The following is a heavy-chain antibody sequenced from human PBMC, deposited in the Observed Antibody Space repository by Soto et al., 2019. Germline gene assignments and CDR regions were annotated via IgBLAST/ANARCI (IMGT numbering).Heavy chain of an antibody. J-gene: IGHJ3*02. CDR1: GGTFSSYA. CDR2: IIPIFGTA. D-gene: IGHD3-22*01. Sequence: ASVKVSCKASGGTFSSYAISWVRQAPGQGLEWMGGIIPIFGTANYAQKFQGRVTITADESTSTAYMELSSLRSEDTAVYYCARKLVVINLAKTRARGAFDIWGQGTMVTVS. CDR3: ARKLVVINLAKTRARGAFDI. V-gene: IGHV1-69*13.